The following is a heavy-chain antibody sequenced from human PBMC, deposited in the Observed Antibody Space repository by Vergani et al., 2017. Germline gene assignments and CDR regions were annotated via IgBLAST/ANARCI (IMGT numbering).Heavy chain of an antibody. CDR2: MNPNSGNT. J-gene: IGHJ5*02. D-gene: IGHD3-22*01. CDR1: GYTFTSYD. CDR3: ARNYYDSSGYYYNWLDP. Sequence: QVQLVQSGAEVKKPEASVKVSCKASGYTFTSYDINWVRQATGQGLEWMGWMNPNSGNTGYAQKFQGRVTITRNTTISTAYMELSSLRSEDTAVYYCARNYYDSSGYYYNWLDPWGQGTLVTVSS. V-gene: IGHV1-8*03.